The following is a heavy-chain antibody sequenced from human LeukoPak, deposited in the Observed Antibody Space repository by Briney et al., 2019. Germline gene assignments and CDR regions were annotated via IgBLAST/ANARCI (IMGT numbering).Heavy chain of an antibody. CDR1: GFTFSDYY. J-gene: IGHJ4*02. V-gene: IGHV3-11*04. Sequence: KPGGSPRLSCAASGFTFSDYYMSWIRQAPGKGLEWVSYISSSGSTIYYADSVKGRFTISRDNAKNSLYLQMNSLRAEDTAVYYCARDLTEGDIVVVPAASDYWGQGTLVTVSS. D-gene: IGHD2-2*01. CDR3: ARDLTEGDIVVVPAASDY. CDR2: ISSSGSTI.